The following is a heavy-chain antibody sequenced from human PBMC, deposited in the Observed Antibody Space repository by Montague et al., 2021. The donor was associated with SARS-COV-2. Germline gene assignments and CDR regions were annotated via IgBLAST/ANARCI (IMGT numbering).Heavy chain of an antibody. CDR3: TRDYRSIVGDGLDI. Sequence: SLRLSCAASGFTLSNYDMNWVRQAPGKGPEWISYISTSAYTTSYAGSVKGRFTISRDNGKNSPYLQMNSLRVEDTAVYYCTRDYRSIVGDGLDIWGQGTKVTVSS. D-gene: IGHD3-16*02. V-gene: IGHV3-48*03. J-gene: IGHJ3*02. CDR1: GFTLSNYD. CDR2: ISTSAYTT.